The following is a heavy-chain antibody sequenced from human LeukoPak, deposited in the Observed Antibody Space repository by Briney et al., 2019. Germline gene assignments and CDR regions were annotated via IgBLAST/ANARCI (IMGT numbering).Heavy chain of an antibody. Sequence: ASVKVSCKASGGTFGSYAISWVRQAPGQGLEWMGGIIPIFGTANYAQKFQGRVTITADESTSTAYMELSSLRSEDTAVYYCATGVTDYYYYGMDVWGQGTTVTVSS. CDR1: GGTFGSYA. V-gene: IGHV1-69*13. CDR2: IIPIFGTA. J-gene: IGHJ6*02. D-gene: IGHD2-21*02. CDR3: ATGVTDYYYYGMDV.